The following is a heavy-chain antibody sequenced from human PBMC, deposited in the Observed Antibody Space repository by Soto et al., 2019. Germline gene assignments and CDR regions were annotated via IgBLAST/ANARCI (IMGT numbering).Heavy chain of an antibody. Sequence: GGSLRLSCAASGFTFDDYAMHWVRQAPGKGLEWVSGISWNSGSIGYADSVKGRFTISRDNAKNSLYLQMNSLRAEDTALYYCAKESPYCSGGSCYYYFDYWGQGTLVTVS. D-gene: IGHD2-15*01. CDR1: GFTFDDYA. J-gene: IGHJ4*02. CDR2: ISWNSGSI. CDR3: AKESPYCSGGSCYYYFDY. V-gene: IGHV3-9*01.